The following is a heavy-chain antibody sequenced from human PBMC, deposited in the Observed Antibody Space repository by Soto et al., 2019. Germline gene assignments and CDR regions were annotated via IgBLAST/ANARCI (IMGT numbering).Heavy chain of an antibody. CDR2: ISAYNGNT. J-gene: IGHJ4*02. CDR3: ARDHYGTPLEWLPPLDY. V-gene: IGHV1-18*04. Sequence: QVQLVQSGAEVNKPGASVKVSCKSSGYTFTSDGISWVRQSPGQGLEWMGWISAYNGNTNYAQKLQGRDTMTTDTSTSTAYMELRSLRSDDTAVYYCARDHYGTPLEWLPPLDYWGQGTLVTVSS. D-gene: IGHD3-3*01. CDR1: GYTFTSDG.